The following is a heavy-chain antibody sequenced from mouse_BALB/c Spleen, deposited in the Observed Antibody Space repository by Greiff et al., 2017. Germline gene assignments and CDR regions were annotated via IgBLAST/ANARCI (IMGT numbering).Heavy chain of an antibody. D-gene: IGHD2-14*01. CDR3: ARRRLYYRYDVNYAMDY. J-gene: IGHJ4*01. Sequence: QVQLKQSGPGLVQPSQSLSITCTVSGFSLTSYGVHWVRQSPGKGLEWLGVIWSGGSTDYNAAFISRLSISKDNSKSQVFFKMNSLQANDTAIYYCARRRLYYRYDVNYAMDYWGEGTSVTVSS. CDR1: GFSLTSYG. CDR2: IWSGGST. V-gene: IGHV2-2*02.